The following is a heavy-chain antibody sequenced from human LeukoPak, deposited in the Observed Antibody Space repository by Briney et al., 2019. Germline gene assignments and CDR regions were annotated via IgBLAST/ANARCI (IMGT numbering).Heavy chain of an antibody. J-gene: IGHJ4*02. D-gene: IGHD3-10*01. CDR3: ATGISMVRGPLM. CDR1: GFTLSSYA. Sequence: PGRSLRLSCAASGFTLSSYAIHWLRQAPSKGLEWVGVISYDGDHKYYADSLKGRFTISRDNAKNTVYLQMNSLRHDDTAVYYCATGISMVRGPLMWGQGTLVTVSS. V-gene: IGHV3-30-3*01. CDR2: ISYDGDHK.